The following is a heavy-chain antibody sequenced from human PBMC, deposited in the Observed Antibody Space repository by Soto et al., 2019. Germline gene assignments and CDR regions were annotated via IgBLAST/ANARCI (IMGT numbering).Heavy chain of an antibody. Sequence: SVKVSCKASGGTFSSYAISWVRQARGQGLEWMGGIIPIFGTANYAQKFQGRVTITADESTSTAYMELSSLRSEDTAVYYCARSRYYYDSSGYVFDYWGQGTLVTSPQ. V-gene: IGHV1-69*13. CDR3: ARSRYYYDSSGYVFDY. D-gene: IGHD3-22*01. CDR1: GGTFSSYA. J-gene: IGHJ4*02. CDR2: IIPIFGTA.